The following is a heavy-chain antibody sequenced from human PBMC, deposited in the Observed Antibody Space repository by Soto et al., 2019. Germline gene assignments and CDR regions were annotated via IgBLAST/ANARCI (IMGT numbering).Heavy chain of an antibody. Sequence: GASVKVSCKASGYTFTGYYMHWVRQAPGQGLEWMGWINPNSGGTNYAQKFQGWVTMTRDTSISTAYMELSRLRSDDTAVYYCARDSTLLSHAFDIWGQGTMVTVSS. CDR1: GYTFTGYY. CDR3: ARDSTLLSHAFDI. V-gene: IGHV1-2*04. D-gene: IGHD2-2*01. J-gene: IGHJ3*02. CDR2: INPNSGGT.